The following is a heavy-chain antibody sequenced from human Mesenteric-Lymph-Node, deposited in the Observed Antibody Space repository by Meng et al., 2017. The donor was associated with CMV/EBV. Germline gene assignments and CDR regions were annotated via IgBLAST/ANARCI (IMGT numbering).Heavy chain of an antibody. Sequence: SLKISCAASGFTFDDYAMHWVRQAPGKGLEWVSGISWNSGSIGYADSVKGRFTISRDNAKNSLYLQMNSLRAEDTALYYCAKGHNWNYEYYYYGMDVWGQGTTVTVSS. D-gene: IGHD1-7*01. CDR1: GFTFDDYA. V-gene: IGHV3-9*01. CDR3: AKGHNWNYEYYYYGMDV. J-gene: IGHJ6*02. CDR2: ISWNSGSI.